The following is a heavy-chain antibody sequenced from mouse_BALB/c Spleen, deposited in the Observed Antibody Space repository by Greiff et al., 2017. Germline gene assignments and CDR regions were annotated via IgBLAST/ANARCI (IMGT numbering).Heavy chain of an antibody. Sequence: EVKLMESGPGLVKPSQSLSLTCSVTGYSITSGYYWNWIRQFPGNKLEWMGYISYDGSNNYNPSLKNRISITRDTSKNQFFLKLNSVTTEDTATYYCARKGLGRRAMDYWGQGTSVTVSS. CDR3: ARKGLGRRAMDY. V-gene: IGHV3-6*02. CDR2: ISYDGSN. D-gene: IGHD4-1*01. J-gene: IGHJ4*01. CDR1: GYSITSGYY.